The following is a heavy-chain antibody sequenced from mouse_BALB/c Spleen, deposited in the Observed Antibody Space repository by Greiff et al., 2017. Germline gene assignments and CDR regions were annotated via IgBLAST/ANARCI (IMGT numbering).Heavy chain of an antibody. CDR1: GFTFSSYT. D-gene: IGHD4-1*01. CDR2: ISNGGGST. Sequence: EVKLVESGGGLVQPGGSLKLSCAASGFTFSSYTMSWVRQTPEKRLEWVAYISNGGGSTYYPDTVKGRFTISRDNAKNTLYLQMSSLKSEDTAMYYCARHGLGRDSWFSYWGQGTLVTVSA. J-gene: IGHJ3*01. V-gene: IGHV5-12-2*01. CDR3: ARHGLGRDSWFSY.